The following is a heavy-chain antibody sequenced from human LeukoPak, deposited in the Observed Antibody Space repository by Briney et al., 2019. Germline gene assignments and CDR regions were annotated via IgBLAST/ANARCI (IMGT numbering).Heavy chain of an antibody. Sequence: PSETLSLTCAVYGGSFSGYYWSWIRQPPGKGLEWIGEINHSGSTNYNPSLKSRVTISVDTSKNQFSLKLSSVTAADTAVYYCARGRLRFFEWFPQREAWYFDLWGRGTLVTVPS. D-gene: IGHD3-3*01. V-gene: IGHV4-34*01. CDR2: INHSGST. CDR3: ARGRLRFFEWFPQREAWYFDL. J-gene: IGHJ2*01. CDR1: GGSFSGYY.